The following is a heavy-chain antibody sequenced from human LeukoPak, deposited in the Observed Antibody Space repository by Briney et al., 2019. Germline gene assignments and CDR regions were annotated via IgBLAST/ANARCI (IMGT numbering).Heavy chain of an antibody. D-gene: IGHD2-21*01. CDR1: GFTFSSFS. V-gene: IGHV3-21*01. CDR3: ARDFLSLENPSIYHY. J-gene: IGHJ4*02. Sequence: GGSLRLSCAASGFTFSSFSMNWVRHAPGKGREGVSSISSSGSYIYYADSVKGRFTISRDNAKNSLSLHMNTLRAEDTPVYFCARDFLSLENPSIYHYWGRGTLVTVPS. CDR2: ISSSGSYI.